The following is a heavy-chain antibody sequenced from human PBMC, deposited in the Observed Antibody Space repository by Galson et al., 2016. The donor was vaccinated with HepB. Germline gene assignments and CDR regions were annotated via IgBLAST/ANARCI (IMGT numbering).Heavy chain of an antibody. CDR1: GFSVSGKY. V-gene: IGHV3-53*01. CDR3: EGYSDPFDI. J-gene: IGHJ3*02. Sequence: SLRLSCAASGFSVSGKYMSWARQAPGKGLEWVSAIFSGDAAYYRDSVKGGFTTSRDTSKNTLYLQMNNLRAEDTAIYYCEGYSDPFDIWGQGTMVTVSS. D-gene: IGHD3-22*01. CDR2: IFSGDAA.